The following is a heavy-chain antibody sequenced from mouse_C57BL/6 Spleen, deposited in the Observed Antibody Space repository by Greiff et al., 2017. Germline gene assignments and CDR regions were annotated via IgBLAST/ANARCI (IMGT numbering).Heavy chain of an antibody. CDR3: ARGTNYYGNGVYFDY. CDR1: GYSITSGYY. CDR2: ISYDGSN. J-gene: IGHJ2*01. D-gene: IGHD1-1*01. V-gene: IGHV3-6*01. Sequence: EVQLQESGPGLVKPSQSLSLTCSVTGYSITSGYYWNWIRQFPGNKLEWMGYISYDGSNNYNPSLKNRISITRDTSTNQFFLKLNSVTTEDTATYYCARGTNYYGNGVYFDYWGQGTTLTVSS.